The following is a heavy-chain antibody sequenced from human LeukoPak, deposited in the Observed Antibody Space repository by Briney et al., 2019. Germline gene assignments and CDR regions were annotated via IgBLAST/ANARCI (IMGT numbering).Heavy chain of an antibody. CDR2: IKQEGSEK. CDR1: GFTLSSYW. J-gene: IGHJ3*02. D-gene: IGHD3-16*01. CDR3: ARGGRAAFDI. V-gene: IGHV3-7*01. Sequence: GGSLRLSCEASGFTLSSYWMSWVRQAPGKGLEWVANIKQEGSEKYYVDSVKGRFTISRDNAKNSLYLQMNSLRAEDTAVYYCARGGRAAFDIWGQGTMVTVSS.